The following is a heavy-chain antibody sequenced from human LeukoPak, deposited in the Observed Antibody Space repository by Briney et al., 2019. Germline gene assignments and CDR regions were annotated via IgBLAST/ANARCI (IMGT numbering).Heavy chain of an antibody. CDR1: GGSISSYY. Sequence: PSETLFLTCTVSGGSISSYYWSWIRQPPGKGLEWIGYIYYSGSTNYNPSLKSRVTISVDTSKNQFSLKLSSVTAADTAVYYCARSGFLEWLLHFDCWGQEPWSPSPQ. CDR2: IYYSGST. CDR3: ARSGFLEWLLHFDC. J-gene: IGHJ4*01. D-gene: IGHD3-3*01. V-gene: IGHV4-59*01.